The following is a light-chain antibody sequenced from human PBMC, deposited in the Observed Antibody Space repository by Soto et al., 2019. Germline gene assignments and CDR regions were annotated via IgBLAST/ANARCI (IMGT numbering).Light chain of an antibody. V-gene: IGLV1-40*01. CDR1: SSNIGAGYD. Sequence: QSVLTQPHSVSGAPGQRVTISCTGSSSNIGAGYDVHWYQQLPGTSPILLIYGNTNRPSGVPDRFSGSKSGTSASLAITGLQAEDEADYYCQSYDSSLSGWVFGGGTKVTVL. J-gene: IGLJ3*02. CDR2: GNT. CDR3: QSYDSSLSGWV.